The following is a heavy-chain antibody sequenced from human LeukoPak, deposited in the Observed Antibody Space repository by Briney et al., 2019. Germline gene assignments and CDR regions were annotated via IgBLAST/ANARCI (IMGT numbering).Heavy chain of an antibody. D-gene: IGHD6-13*01. Sequence: GGTLRLSCAASGFTFSSYGMHWVRQAPGKGLEWVAVISYDGSNKYYADSVKGRFTISRDNSKNTLYLQMNSLRAEDTAVYYCAKLYSSSWVDYWGQGTLVTVSS. V-gene: IGHV3-30*18. CDR3: AKLYSSSWVDY. CDR2: ISYDGSNK. CDR1: GFTFSSYG. J-gene: IGHJ4*02.